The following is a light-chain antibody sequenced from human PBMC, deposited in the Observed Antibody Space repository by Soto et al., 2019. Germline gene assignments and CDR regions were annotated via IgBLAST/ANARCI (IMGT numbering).Light chain of an antibody. J-gene: IGKJ4*01. CDR1: QSISSY. Sequence: DILMTQSPSSLSASVGDRVTITCRASQSISSYLNWYQQKPGKAPKLLIYAASSLQSWVPSRFSGSGSGTDFTLTISILQPEDFATYYCQQSYSTPLTFGGGTKVEIK. CDR3: QQSYSTPLT. V-gene: IGKV1-39*01. CDR2: AAS.